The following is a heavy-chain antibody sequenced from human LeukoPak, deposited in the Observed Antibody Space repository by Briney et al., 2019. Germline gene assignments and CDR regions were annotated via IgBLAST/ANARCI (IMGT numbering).Heavy chain of an antibody. Sequence: SVKVSCKASGGTFSSYAISWVRQAPGQGLEWMGRIIPILGIANYAQQFQGRVTITADKSTSTAYRELSSLRSEDTAVYYCARSSSSNLYFDYWGKGTLVTVSS. CDR1: GGTFSSYA. CDR3: ARSSSSNLYFDY. V-gene: IGHV1-69*04. D-gene: IGHD6-6*01. CDR2: IIPILGIA. J-gene: IGHJ4*02.